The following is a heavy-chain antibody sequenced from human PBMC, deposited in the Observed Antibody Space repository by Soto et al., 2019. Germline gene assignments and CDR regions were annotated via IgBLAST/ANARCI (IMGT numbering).Heavy chain of an antibody. CDR3: AISHGSTTSLQIYYYYYYGMDV. CDR1: GGTFSSYA. CDR2: IIPISGTA. J-gene: IGHJ6*02. Sequence: QVQLVQSGAEVKKPGSSVKVSCKASGGTFSSYAISWVRQAPGQGLEWMGGIIPISGTANYAQKFQGRVTITADESTSTAYIELSSLISEDTAVYYCAISHGSTTSLQIYYYYYYGMDVWGQGTTVTVSS. V-gene: IGHV1-69*01. D-gene: IGHD2-2*01.